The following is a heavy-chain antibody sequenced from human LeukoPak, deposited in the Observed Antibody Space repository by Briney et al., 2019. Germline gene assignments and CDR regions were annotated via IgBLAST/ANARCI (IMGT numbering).Heavy chain of an antibody. D-gene: IGHD3-10*01. J-gene: IGHJ3*02. CDR2: IYYSGST. CDR3: ARVPYRYHYGSGSRPMDAFDI. Sequence: SETLSLTCTVSGGSIRSYYWRWIRQPPGKGLEWIGYIYYSGSTNYNPSLKSRVTISVDTSKNQFSLKLSSVTAADTAVYYCARVPYRYHYGSGSRPMDAFDIWGQGTMVTVSS. CDR1: GGSIRSYY. V-gene: IGHV4-59*01.